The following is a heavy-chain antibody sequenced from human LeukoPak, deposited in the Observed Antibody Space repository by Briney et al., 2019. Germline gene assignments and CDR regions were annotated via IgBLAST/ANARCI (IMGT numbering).Heavy chain of an antibody. CDR1: EFTISNYD. Sequence: GGSLRLSCAASEFTISNYDMHWVRQAPGKELEYVSGISYNGGSTYYANSVRGRFTISRDNSKNTLYLQMGSLRPEDMAVYYCARVNSSSSYDYWGQGSLVTVSS. CDR3: ARVNSSSSYDY. D-gene: IGHD6-13*01. J-gene: IGHJ4*02. CDR2: ISYNGGST. V-gene: IGHV3-64*01.